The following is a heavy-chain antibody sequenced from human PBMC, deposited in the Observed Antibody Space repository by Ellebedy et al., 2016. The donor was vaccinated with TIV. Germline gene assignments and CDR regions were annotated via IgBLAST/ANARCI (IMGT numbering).Heavy chain of an antibody. CDR1: GFTFSSYA. J-gene: IGHJ4*02. CDR2: ISSNGGST. V-gene: IGHV3-64D*06. D-gene: IGHD6-19*01. Sequence: GESLKISXSASGFTFSSYAMHWVRQAPGKGLEYVSAISSNGGSTYYADSVKGRFTISRDNSKNTLYLQMSNLRAEDTAVYYCVKGGGAVAGTLDYWGQGTLVTVSS. CDR3: VKGGGAVAGTLDY.